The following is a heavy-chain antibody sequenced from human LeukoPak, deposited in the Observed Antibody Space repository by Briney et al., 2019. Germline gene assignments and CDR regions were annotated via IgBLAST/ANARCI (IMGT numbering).Heavy chain of an antibody. V-gene: IGHV1-69*04. CDR2: IIPILGIA. CDR1: GGTFSNYA. D-gene: IGHD3-10*01. J-gene: IGHJ5*02. CDR3: ADSGSFNWFDP. Sequence: SVKVSCKASGGTFSNYAISWVRQAPGQGLEWMGRIIPILGIANYAQKFQGRVTITADKSTSTAYMGLSSLRSEDTAVYYCADSGSFNWFDPWGQGTLVTVSS.